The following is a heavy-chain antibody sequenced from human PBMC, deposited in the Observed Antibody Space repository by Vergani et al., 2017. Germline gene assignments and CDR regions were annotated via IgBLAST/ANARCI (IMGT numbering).Heavy chain of an antibody. CDR2: IIPIFGTA. V-gene: IGHV1-69*13. CDR1: GGTFSSYA. J-gene: IGHJ4*02. D-gene: IGHD6-13*01. CDR3: AIPFYSSSWTWSGGPQKGY. Sequence: QVQLVQSGAEVKKPGSSVKVSCKASGGTFSSYAISWVRQAPGQGLEWMGGIIPIFGTANYAQKFRGRVTITADESTSTAYMELSSLRSEDTAVYYCAIPFYSSSWTWSGGPQKGYWGQGTLVTVSS.